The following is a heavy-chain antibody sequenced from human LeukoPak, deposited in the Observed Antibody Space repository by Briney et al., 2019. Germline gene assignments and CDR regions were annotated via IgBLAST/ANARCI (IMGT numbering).Heavy chain of an antibody. D-gene: IGHD2/OR15-2a*01. CDR2: IYYSGST. J-gene: IGHJ5*02. Sequence: SETLSLTCTVSGGSISSSSYYWGWIRQPPGKGLEWIGSIYYSGSTYYNPSLKSRVTISVDTSKNQFSLKLSSVTAADTAVYYCARDQANFYPTVGWFDPWGQGTLVTVSS. CDR3: ARDQANFYPTVGWFDP. CDR1: GGSISSSSYY. V-gene: IGHV4-39*07.